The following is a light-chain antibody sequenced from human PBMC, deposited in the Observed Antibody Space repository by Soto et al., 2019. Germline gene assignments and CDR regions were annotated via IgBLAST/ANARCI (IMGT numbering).Light chain of an antibody. CDR3: AAWDDSLNGSYV. CDR1: SSNIGSNT. J-gene: IGLJ1*01. CDR2: SNN. V-gene: IGLV1-44*01. Sequence: QSVLTQPPSASGTPGQRVTISCSGSSSNIGSNTVNWYQQLPGTAPKLLIYSNNQRPSGVPDRFSGSKSGTSASLAISGPQSEDEADYYCAAWDDSLNGSYVFGTGTKVPVL.